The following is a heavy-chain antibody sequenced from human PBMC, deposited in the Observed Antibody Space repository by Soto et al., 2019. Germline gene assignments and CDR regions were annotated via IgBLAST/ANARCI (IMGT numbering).Heavy chain of an antibody. CDR2: ISSSSSYI. Sequence: EVQLVESGGGLVKPGGSLRLSCAASGCTFSSYSMNWVRQAPGKGLEWVSSISSSSSYIYYADSVKGRFTISRDNAKNSRYLQMNSMRAEDTAVYYCARATIDMEFWSGETYYYYMDAWGIGTTVTVSS. J-gene: IGHJ6*03. D-gene: IGHD3-3*01. V-gene: IGHV3-21*01. CDR1: GCTFSSYS. CDR3: ARATIDMEFWSGETYYYYMDA.